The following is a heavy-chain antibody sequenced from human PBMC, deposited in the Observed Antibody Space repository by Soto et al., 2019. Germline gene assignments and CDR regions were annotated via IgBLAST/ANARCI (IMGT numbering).Heavy chain of an antibody. CDR2: IGYDGSNK. D-gene: IGHD2-8*01. V-gene: IGHV3-33*01. CDR1: GFTFSSYC. Sequence: GGSLRLSCAASGFTFSSYCMHWVRQAPGKGLECVAGIGYDGSNKYYADSVKGRFTISRDNSKNTLYLQMNSLRAEDTAVYYCEREKDCTNGVGAIFRYYYYYRMDFWAQGTTVTLSS. CDR3: EREKDCTNGVGAIFRYYYYYRMDF. J-gene: IGHJ6*02.